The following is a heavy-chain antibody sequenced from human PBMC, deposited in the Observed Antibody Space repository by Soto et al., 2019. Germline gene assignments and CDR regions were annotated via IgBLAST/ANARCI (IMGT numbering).Heavy chain of an antibody. Sequence: ESGGGEVQSGGSLRLSCAASGFTFSRHAIHWVRLTPGRGLEWVLAISRDGSYIYYTDSVKGRFTVSRDNSKNTVFVQMNRLIPDDTALYFCARTRNGGVADSFDSWGQGTRVTVSS. CDR3: ARTRNGGVADSFDS. J-gene: IGHJ5*01. D-gene: IGHD3-3*01. V-gene: IGHV3-30*04. CDR2: ISRDGSYI. CDR1: GFTFSRHA.